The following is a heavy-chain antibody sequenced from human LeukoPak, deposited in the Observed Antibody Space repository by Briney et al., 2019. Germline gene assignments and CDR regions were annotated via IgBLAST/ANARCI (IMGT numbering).Heavy chain of an antibody. CDR3: ARAAATQGPDYFDY. CDR2: IKQDGSEK. J-gene: IGHJ4*02. CDR1: GFTFSSYW. D-gene: IGHD1-26*01. V-gene: IGHV3-7*04. Sequence: GGSLRLSCAASGFTFSSYWMSWVHQAPGKGLEWVANIKQDGSEKYYVDSVKGRFTISRDNAKNSLYLQMNSLRAEDTAVYYCARAAATQGPDYFDYWGQGTLVTVSS.